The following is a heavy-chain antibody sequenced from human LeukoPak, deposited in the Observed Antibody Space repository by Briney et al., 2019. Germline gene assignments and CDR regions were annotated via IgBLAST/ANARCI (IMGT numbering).Heavy chain of an antibody. CDR2: INPNNGGT. J-gene: IGHJ5*02. Sequence: ASVKVSCKASGYIFTGYYIHWVRQAPGQGLEWMGWINPNNGGTNYAQKFQGRVTMTRDTSISTAYMELSRLRSDDTAVYYCARVGYCSSTSCYNWFDPWGQGTLVTVSS. CDR3: ARVGYCSSTSCYNWFDP. D-gene: IGHD2-2*01. CDR1: GYIFTGYY. V-gene: IGHV1-2*02.